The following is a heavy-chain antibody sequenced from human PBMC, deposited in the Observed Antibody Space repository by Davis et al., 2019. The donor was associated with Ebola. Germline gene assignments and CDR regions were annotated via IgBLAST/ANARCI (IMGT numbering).Heavy chain of an antibody. V-gene: IGHV1-2*06. D-gene: IGHD3-22*01. CDR3: ARLSNYYYDSSGYPGAFDI. Sequence: AASVKVSCKASGYTFTSYAMHWVRQAPGQRLQWMGRINPHSGGTNYAQKFQGRVTMTRDTSISTAYMELSRLRSDDTAVYYCARLSNYYYDSSGYPGAFDIWGQGTMVTVSS. CDR1: GYTFTSYA. J-gene: IGHJ3*02. CDR2: INPHSGGT.